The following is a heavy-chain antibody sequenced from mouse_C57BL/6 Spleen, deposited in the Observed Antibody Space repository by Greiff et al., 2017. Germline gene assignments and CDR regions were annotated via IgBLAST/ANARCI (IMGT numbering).Heavy chain of an antibody. CDR3: AMSGNYGYFDV. D-gene: IGHD1-3*01. CDR1: GFTFSDYG. CDR2: ISSGSSTI. J-gene: IGHJ1*03. V-gene: IGHV5-17*01. Sequence: EVMLVESGGGLVKPGGSLKLSCAASGFTFSDYGMHWVRQAPEKGLEWVAYISSGSSTIYYADTVKGRFTISRDNAKNTLFLQMTSLRSEDTAMYYCAMSGNYGYFDVWGTGTTVTVSS.